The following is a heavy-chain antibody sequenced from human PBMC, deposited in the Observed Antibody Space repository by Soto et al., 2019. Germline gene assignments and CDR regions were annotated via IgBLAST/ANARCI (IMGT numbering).Heavy chain of an antibody. CDR3: ARVNRRIAAAGRGSDFDY. CDR2: IYYSGST. V-gene: IGHV4-61*01. Sequence: PSETLSLTCTVSGGSVSSGSYYWSWIRQPPGKGLEWIGYIYYSGSTNYNPSLKSRVTISVDTSKNQFSLKLSSVTAADTAVYYCARVNRRIAAAGRGSDFDYWGQGTLVTVSS. J-gene: IGHJ4*02. CDR1: GGSVSSGSYY. D-gene: IGHD6-13*01.